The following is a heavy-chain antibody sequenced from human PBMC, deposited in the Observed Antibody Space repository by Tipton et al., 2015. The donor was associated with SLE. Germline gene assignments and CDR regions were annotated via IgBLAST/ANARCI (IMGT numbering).Heavy chain of an antibody. CDR2: IYDSGSY. Sequence: TLSLTCAVYGGSFSGYYWSWIRQPPGKGLEWIGYIYDSGSYNYNPSLKSRATISSDTSKTQFSLNLNSVTAADTAVYYCARDTSFDHWGQGTLVTVSS. V-gene: IGHV4-34*11. CDR3: ARDTSFDH. D-gene: IGHD2/OR15-2a*01. J-gene: IGHJ4*02. CDR1: GGSFSGYY.